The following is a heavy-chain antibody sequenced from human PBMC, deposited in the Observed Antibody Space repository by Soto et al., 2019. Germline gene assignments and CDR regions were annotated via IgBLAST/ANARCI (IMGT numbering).Heavy chain of an antibody. J-gene: IGHJ4*02. V-gene: IGHV3-73*01. CDR2: IRSKPFGHAT. CDR3: ARDWTYAVDY. D-gene: IGHD1-7*01. Sequence: XVSLRLSCAASGFTFSDSAANGVRQASGKGLEWVGHIRSKPFGHATAYAASVRGRFTISRDDSKNTAYLQMNSLNTDDTAVYYCARDWTYAVDYWGQGTLVTVSS. CDR1: GFTFSDSA.